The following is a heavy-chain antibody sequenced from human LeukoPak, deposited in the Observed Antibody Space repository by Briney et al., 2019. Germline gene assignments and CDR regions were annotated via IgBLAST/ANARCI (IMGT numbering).Heavy chain of an antibody. V-gene: IGHV1-8*02. Sequence: ASVKVSCKASGGTFSSYAISWVRQAPGQGLEWMGWMNPNSGNTGYAQKFQGRVTMTRNTSISTAYMELSSLRSEDTAVYYCARQNSSSWYTHYYYYYMDVWGKGTTVTISS. CDR1: GGTFSSYA. CDR2: MNPNSGNT. D-gene: IGHD6-13*01. J-gene: IGHJ6*03. CDR3: ARQNSSSWYTHYYYYYMDV.